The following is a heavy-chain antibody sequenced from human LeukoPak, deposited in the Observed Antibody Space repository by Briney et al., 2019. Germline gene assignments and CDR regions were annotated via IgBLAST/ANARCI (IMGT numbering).Heavy chain of an antibody. CDR1: NYTFTSYA. CDR2: ISAYNGNT. D-gene: IGHD3-16*01. J-gene: IGHJ4*02. Sequence: ASVKVSCKASNYTFTSYAISWVRQAPGQGLEWMGWISAYNGNTDYAQKLQGRVTMTTDTSTSTAYMELRSLRSDDTAVYYCARDTIDWGLGDFWGQGTLVTVSS. V-gene: IGHV1-18*01. CDR3: ARDTIDWGLGDF.